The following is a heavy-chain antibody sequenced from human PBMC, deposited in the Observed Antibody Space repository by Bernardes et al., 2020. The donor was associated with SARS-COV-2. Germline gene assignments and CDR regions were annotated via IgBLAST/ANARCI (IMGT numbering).Heavy chain of an antibody. CDR2: INPSGGST. CDR3: ARDRILSAKVVAAYYFDY. J-gene: IGHJ4*02. CDR1: GYTFTSYD. V-gene: IGHV1-46*01. D-gene: IGHD2-15*01. Sequence: ASVKVSCKASGYTFTSYDMHWVRQAPGQGLEWMGIINPSGGSTSYAQKFQGRVTMTRDTSTSTVYMELSSLRSEDTAVYYCARDRILSAKVVAAYYFDYWGQGTLVTVSS.